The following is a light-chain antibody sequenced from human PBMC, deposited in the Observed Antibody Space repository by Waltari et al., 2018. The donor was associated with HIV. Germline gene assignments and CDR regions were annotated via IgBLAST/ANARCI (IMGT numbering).Light chain of an antibody. CDR3: NSRDSSGHWF. CDR2: GEN. Sequence: SSELAQDPAVSVALGQTVRITCQGYSVRSYYASWYQQKPGQAPVLVVYGENNRPSGIPDRFSGSSSGNTASLTIAGAQAEDEADYYCNSRDSSGHWFFGGGTKVTVL. CDR1: SVRSYY. J-gene: IGLJ3*02. V-gene: IGLV3-19*01.